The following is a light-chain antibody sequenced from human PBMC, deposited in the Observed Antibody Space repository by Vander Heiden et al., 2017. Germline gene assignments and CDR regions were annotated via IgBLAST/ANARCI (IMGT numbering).Light chain of an antibody. V-gene: IGKV3-15*01. Sequence: IVMTQPPATLSVSPGERVTLSCRASQSVSSNLAWYQQKTGQAPRLLIYGASTRATGIPARFSGSGSGTEFTLTVSSLQSEDLAVYSCQQYNNWPLTFGGGTKVEI. J-gene: IGKJ4*01. CDR3: QQYNNWPLT. CDR2: GAS. CDR1: QSVSSN.